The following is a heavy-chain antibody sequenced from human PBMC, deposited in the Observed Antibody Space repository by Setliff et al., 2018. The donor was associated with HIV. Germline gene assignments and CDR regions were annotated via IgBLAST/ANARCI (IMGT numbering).Heavy chain of an antibody. CDR1: GYTFTSYG. Sequence: ASVKVSCKASGYTFTSYGISWVRQAPGQGLEWMGWISAYNGNTNYAQKLQGRVTMTTDTSTSTAYMELRSLRCDDTAVDYWARDRRIPIFGVVCVVPSKRTKTRSAFDYWGQGTLVTVSS. J-gene: IGHJ4*02. V-gene: IGHV1-18*01. CDR3: ARDRRIPIFGVVCVVPSKRTKTRSAFDY. D-gene: IGHD3-3*01. CDR2: ISAYNGNT.